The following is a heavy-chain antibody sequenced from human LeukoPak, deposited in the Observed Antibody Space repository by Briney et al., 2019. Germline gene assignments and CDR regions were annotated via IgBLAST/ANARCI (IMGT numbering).Heavy chain of an antibody. Sequence: SVKVSCKASGGTFSSYAISWVRQAPGQGLEWMGRIIPIFGTANYAQKFQGRVTITADESTSTAYMEPSSLRSEDTAVYYCARVPYCSGGSCLLRGYYFDFWGQGTLVTVSS. CDR3: ARVPYCSGGSCLLRGYYFDF. CDR1: GGTFSSYA. J-gene: IGHJ4*02. CDR2: IIPIFGTA. D-gene: IGHD2-15*01. V-gene: IGHV1-69*13.